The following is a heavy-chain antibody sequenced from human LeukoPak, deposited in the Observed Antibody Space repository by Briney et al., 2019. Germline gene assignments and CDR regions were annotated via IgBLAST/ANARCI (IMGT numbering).Heavy chain of an antibody. CDR2: INSDGSNT. CDR1: GFTFSSYW. CDR3: ARYSSSSGYYYMDV. J-gene: IGHJ6*03. D-gene: IGHD6-6*01. V-gene: IGHV3-74*01. Sequence: GGSLRLSCAASGFTFSSYWMHWVRHAPGKGLVWVSRINSDGSNTSYADSVKGRFMISRDNAKNTMYLQMNSLRAEDTAVYYCARYSSSSGYYYMDVWGKGTTVTVSS.